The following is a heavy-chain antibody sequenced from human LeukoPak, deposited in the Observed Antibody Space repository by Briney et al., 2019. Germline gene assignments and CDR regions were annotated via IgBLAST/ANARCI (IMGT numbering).Heavy chain of an antibody. Sequence: SETLSLTCTVSGGSISSYYWSWIRQPPGKGLEWIGYIYYSGSTNYNPSLQSRVTISVDTSKNQFSLKLSSVTAADTAVYYCARQFVGYDNRSGSSYFDNWGEGTLVTVSS. CDR3: ARQFVGYDNRSGSSYFDN. CDR1: GGSISSYY. V-gene: IGHV4-59*08. J-gene: IGHJ4*02. CDR2: IYYSGST. D-gene: IGHD3-22*01.